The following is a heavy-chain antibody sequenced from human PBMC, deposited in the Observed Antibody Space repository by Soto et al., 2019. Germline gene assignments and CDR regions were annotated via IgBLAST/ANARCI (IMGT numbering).Heavy chain of an antibody. CDR1: GFTFSSFA. CDR3: ARRRMDRGVINYYYGLDV. CDR2: ISGSGGST. V-gene: IGHV3-23*01. D-gene: IGHD3-10*01. Sequence: GGSLRLSCAASGFTFSSFAMSWVRQAPGKGLDWVSAISGSGGSTYSADSVKGRFTISRDNSKNTLYLQMSSLRAEDTAVYYCARRRMDRGVINYYYGLDVWGQGTTVTVSS. J-gene: IGHJ6*01.